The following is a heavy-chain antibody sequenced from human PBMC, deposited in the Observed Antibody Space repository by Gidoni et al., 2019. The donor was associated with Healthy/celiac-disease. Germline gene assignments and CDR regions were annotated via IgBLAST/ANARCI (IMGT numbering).Heavy chain of an antibody. V-gene: IGHV1-3*01. J-gene: IGHJ4*02. Sequence: QVQLVQSGAEVKKPGASVKVSCKASGYTFTSYAMHWVRQAPGQRLEWMGWINAGNGNTKYSQKFQGRVTITRDTSASTAYMELSSLRSEDTAVYYCARTYCSGGSCLYYFDYWGQGTLVTVSS. D-gene: IGHD2-15*01. CDR2: INAGNGNT. CDR3: ARTYCSGGSCLYYFDY. CDR1: GYTFTSYA.